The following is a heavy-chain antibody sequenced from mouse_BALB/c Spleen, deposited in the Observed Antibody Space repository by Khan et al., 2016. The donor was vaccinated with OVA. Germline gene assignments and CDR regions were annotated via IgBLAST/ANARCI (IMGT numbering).Heavy chain of an antibody. Sequence: VQLQQPGPELVKPGASVKMSCKASGYTFTTYVMHWVKQKPGQGLEWIGYINPYNDGTKYNEKFKGKATLTSDKSSSTAYMEISSLTSEDSGVYYCARRKVWSTMDYWGQGTSVTVSS. V-gene: IGHV1S136*01. CDR1: GYTFTTYV. D-gene: IGHD2-10*02. CDR2: INPYNDGT. J-gene: IGHJ4*01. CDR3: ARRKVWSTMDY.